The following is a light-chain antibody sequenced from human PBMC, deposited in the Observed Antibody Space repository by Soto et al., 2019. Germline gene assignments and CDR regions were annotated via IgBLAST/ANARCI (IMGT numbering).Light chain of an antibody. CDR1: QSVSSNY. J-gene: IGKJ1*01. V-gene: IGKV3-20*01. Sequence: EVVLTQSPSTLSLSTGERAALSCGASQSVSSNYLAWYQQKPGQAPRIIIFGASGRATGIPDRFSGSGSGTDFTLTISRLEPEDFAVYYCQQYGSLSWTFGQGTKVDIK. CDR2: GAS. CDR3: QQYGSLSWT.